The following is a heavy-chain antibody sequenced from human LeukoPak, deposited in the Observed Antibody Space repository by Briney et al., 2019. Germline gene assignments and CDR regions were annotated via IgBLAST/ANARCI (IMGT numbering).Heavy chain of an antibody. J-gene: IGHJ6*02. V-gene: IGHV4-34*01. CDR2: INHSGST. D-gene: IGHD3-10*01. Sequence: SETLSLTCAVSGGSISSYYWSWIRQPPGKGLEWIGEINHSGSTNYNPSLKSRVTISVDTSKNQFSLKLSSVTAADTAVYYCARVVRGVIYYYYYGMDVWGQGTTVTVSS. CDR1: GGSISSYY. CDR3: ARVVRGVIYYYYYGMDV.